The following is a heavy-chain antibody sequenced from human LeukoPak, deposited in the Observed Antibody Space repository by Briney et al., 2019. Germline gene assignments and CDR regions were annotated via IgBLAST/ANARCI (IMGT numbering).Heavy chain of an antibody. CDR3: ARALVGANSWFDP. Sequence: GGSLRLSCAVSGFSVSSSYMGWVRQAPGKGLECVAFIYSTGTTNYADAVKGRLTISRHNSENTLYLQMNSLTDEDTAVYYCARALVGANSWFDPWGQGTLVTVSS. V-gene: IGHV3-53*04. CDR1: GFSVSSSY. CDR2: IYSTGTT. D-gene: IGHD1-26*01. J-gene: IGHJ5*02.